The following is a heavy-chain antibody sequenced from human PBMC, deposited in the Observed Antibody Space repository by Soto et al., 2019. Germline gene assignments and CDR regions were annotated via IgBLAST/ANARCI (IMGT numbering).Heavy chain of an antibody. V-gene: IGHV3-20*04. CDR3: AREAILCRGGTCYVTEIDS. D-gene: IGHD2-15*01. J-gene: IGHJ4*02. Sequence: EVQLVESGGGVVRPGGSLRLSCAASGFTFVDYGMSWVRQVPGKGLEWVSAINWNGGSIGYADSVKGRFTISRDNAKNSLYLQMNSLRAEDTALYYCAREAILCRGGTCYVTEIDSWGQGTLVTVSS. CDR1: GFTFVDYG. CDR2: INWNGGSI.